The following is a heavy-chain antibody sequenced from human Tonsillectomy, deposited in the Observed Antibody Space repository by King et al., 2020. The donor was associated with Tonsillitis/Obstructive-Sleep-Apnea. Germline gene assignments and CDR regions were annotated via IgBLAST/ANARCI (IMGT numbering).Heavy chain of an antibody. J-gene: IGHJ4*02. V-gene: IGHV4-39*01. CDR3: ARRGSCSWGSLKFLDY. CDR1: GGSISSSSYY. D-gene: IGHD2-15*01. Sequence: QLQESGPGLVKPSETLSLTCTVSGGSISSSSYYWGWIRQPPGKGLEWIGSIYYSGSTYYNPSLKRRVTISVETSKNKLSLKLSSVTAADTGVYYCARRGSCSWGSLKFLDYWGQGTLVTVSS. CDR2: IYYSGST.